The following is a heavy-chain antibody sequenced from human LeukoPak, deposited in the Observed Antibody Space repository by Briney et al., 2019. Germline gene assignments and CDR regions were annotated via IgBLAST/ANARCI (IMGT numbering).Heavy chain of an antibody. CDR2: ISFDGSNK. J-gene: IGHJ4*02. Sequence: GGSLRLSCAVSGFSFSDYAIHWVRQAPGKGLEWVAIISFDGSNKNYADSVKGRFTISRDNSKNTLYLQMKSLTAEDTAVYFCARDLRWLQTFDHWGQGSLVSVSS. D-gene: IGHD5-24*01. CDR1: GFSFSDYA. CDR3: ARDLRWLQTFDH. V-gene: IGHV3-30-3*01.